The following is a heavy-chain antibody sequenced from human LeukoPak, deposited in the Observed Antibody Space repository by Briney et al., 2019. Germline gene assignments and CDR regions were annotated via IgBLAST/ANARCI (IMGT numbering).Heavy chain of an antibody. CDR3: ARVRGYCSGDSCFVYYHHMDV. V-gene: IGHV3-66*01. J-gene: IGHJ6*03. CDR1: GFTVSSNY. D-gene: IGHD2-15*01. Sequence: GGSLRLSCAASGFTVSSNYMSWVRQAPGKGLEWVSVIYSGGSTYYADSVKGRFTISRDNSKNTLYLQMKSLRAEDTAVYYCARVRGYCSGDSCFVYYHHMDVWGKGTTVTVSS. CDR2: IYSGGST.